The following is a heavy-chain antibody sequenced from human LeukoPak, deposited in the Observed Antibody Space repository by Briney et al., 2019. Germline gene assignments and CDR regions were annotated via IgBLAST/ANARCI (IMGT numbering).Heavy chain of an antibody. CDR1: GGSITTSGYY. CDR3: ACRYYDILIGYFLTHYFDY. V-gene: IGHV4-39*01. CDR2: IYYSGNT. Sequence: PSETLSLTCTVSGGSITTSGYYWGWIRQPPGKGLEWIGSIYYSGNTYYNPSLKSRVTISVDSSKNEFSLKLNSVTAADTAVYYCACRYYDILIGYFLTHYFDYWGQGILVTVSS. J-gene: IGHJ4*02. D-gene: IGHD3-9*01.